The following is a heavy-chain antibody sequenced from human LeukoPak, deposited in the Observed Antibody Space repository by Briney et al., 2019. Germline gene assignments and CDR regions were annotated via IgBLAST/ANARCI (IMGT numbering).Heavy chain of an antibody. V-gene: IGHV3-30*02. CDR1: GFRFSTSG. D-gene: IGHD2-2*01. CDR3: AKEVTYCSSSSCNDAFDV. Sequence: PGGSLRLSCAASGFRFSTSGMHWVRQAPGKGLEGVSFIRFDGSDEDHGDSVKGRFTISRDNSKNTMYLQMNNLRAEDTAVYYCAKEVTYCSSSSCNDAFDVWGRGTMVIVSS. J-gene: IGHJ3*01. CDR2: IRFDGSDE.